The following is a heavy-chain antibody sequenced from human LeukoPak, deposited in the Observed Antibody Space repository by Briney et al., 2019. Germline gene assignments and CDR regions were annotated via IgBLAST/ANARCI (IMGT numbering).Heavy chain of an antibody. Sequence: GVSLRLSCAASGFTFSSYAMSWVRQAPGKGLEWVSAITGSGGSTYYADSVKGRFTISRDNSKNTLYLQMNSLRAEDTALYYCARDNPTGVGVSMDVWGKGTTVTVSS. CDR2: ITGSGGST. CDR1: GFTFSSYA. V-gene: IGHV3-23*01. J-gene: IGHJ6*03. CDR3: ARDNPTGVGVSMDV. D-gene: IGHD1-1*01.